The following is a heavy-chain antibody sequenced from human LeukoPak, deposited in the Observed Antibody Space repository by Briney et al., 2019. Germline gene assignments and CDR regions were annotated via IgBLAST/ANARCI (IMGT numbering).Heavy chain of an antibody. J-gene: IGHJ4*02. CDR2: ISAYNGNT. D-gene: IGHD6-19*01. CDR3: ARALRYSSGWYLDY. Sequence: ASVKVSCKASGYSFTSYGISWVRQAPGQGLEWMGWISAYNGNTNYAQKLQGRVTMTTDTSTSTAYMELRSLRSDDTAVYYCARALRYSSGWYLDYWGQGTLVTVSS. V-gene: IGHV1-18*01. CDR1: GYSFTSYG.